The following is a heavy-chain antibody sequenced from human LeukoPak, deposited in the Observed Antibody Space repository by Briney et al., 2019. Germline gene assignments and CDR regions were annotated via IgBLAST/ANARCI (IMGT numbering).Heavy chain of an antibody. D-gene: IGHD4/OR15-4a*01. CDR1: GFTVSSNS. J-gene: IGHJ4*02. CDR2: IYSDNT. Sequence: GGSLRLSCTVSGFTVSSNSMSWVRQAPEKGLEWVSFIYSDNTHYSDSVKGRFTISRDNSKNTLYLQMNSLRAEDTAVYYCARRAGAYSHPYDYWGQGTLVTVSS. CDR3: ARRAGAYSHPYDY. V-gene: IGHV3-53*01.